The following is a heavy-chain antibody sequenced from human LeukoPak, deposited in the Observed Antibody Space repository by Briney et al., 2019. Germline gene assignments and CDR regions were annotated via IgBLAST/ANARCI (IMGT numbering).Heavy chain of an antibody. CDR3: ARGKPRSYYDSSGPPVFGMDV. CDR2: INPNSGGR. Sequence: GASVKVSCKASGYTFTGYYMHWVRQAPGQGLEWMGWINPNSGGRNYAQKFQGRVTMTRDTSISTAYMELSWLRSDDTAVYYCARGKPRSYYDSSGPPVFGMDVWGQGTTVTVSS. V-gene: IGHV1-2*02. CDR1: GYTFTGYY. J-gene: IGHJ6*02. D-gene: IGHD3-22*01.